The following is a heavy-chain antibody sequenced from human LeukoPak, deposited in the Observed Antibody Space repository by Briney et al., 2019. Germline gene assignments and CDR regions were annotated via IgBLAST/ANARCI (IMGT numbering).Heavy chain of an antibody. D-gene: IGHD3-22*01. Sequence: ASEKVSCKASGYTFTGYYMHWVRQAPGQGLEWMGWINPNSGGTNYAQKFQGRVTMTRDTSISTAYMELSRLRSDDTAVYYCARDRRYYYDSSGYYYETFDYWGQGTLVTVSS. CDR1: GYTFTGYY. CDR2: INPNSGGT. V-gene: IGHV1-2*02. J-gene: IGHJ4*02. CDR3: ARDRRYYYDSSGYYYETFDY.